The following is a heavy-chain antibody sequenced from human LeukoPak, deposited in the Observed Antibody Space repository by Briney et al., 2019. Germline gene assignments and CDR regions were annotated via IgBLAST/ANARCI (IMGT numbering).Heavy chain of an antibody. CDR3: ARREWLRHERTGYYAFDA. V-gene: IGHV3-7*01. D-gene: IGHD1-26*01. Sequence: GWSLRLSCAAAGFTFSRFWMSWVRQAPDKGLEWVANITEDGSEAYFVDSVKGRFTISRDNLKNYVSLQMNSLRAEDTALYYCARREWLRHERTGYYAFDAWGQGTLVTVSS. CDR2: ITEDGSEA. CDR1: GFTFSRFW. J-gene: IGHJ5*02.